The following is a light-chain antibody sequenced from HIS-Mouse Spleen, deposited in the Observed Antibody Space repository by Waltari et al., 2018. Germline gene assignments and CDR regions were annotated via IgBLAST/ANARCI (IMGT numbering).Light chain of an antibody. CDR3: MQALQTPCT. V-gene: IGKV2-28*01. CDR1: QSLLHSNGYNS. CDR2: LGS. J-gene: IGKJ2*02. Sequence: DIVMTQSPLSLPVTPGEPASISCRSSQSLLHSNGYNSLEWYLQKPGQSPELLIYLGSNRASGVPDRFTGSGSGTDFTLKISRVEAEDVGVYYCMQALQTPCTFGQGTKLEIK.